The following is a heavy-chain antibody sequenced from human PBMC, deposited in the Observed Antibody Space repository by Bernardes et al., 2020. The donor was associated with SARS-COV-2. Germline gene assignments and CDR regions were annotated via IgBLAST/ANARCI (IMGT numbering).Heavy chain of an antibody. V-gene: IGHV3-21*01. J-gene: IGHJ6*02. CDR3: ARDWREITIFGVVIANSNYYYYGMDV. D-gene: IGHD3-3*01. Sequence: GGSLRLSCAASGFTFSSYSMNWVRQAPGKGLEWVSSISSSSSYIYYADSVKGRFTISRDNAKNSLYLQMNSLRAEDTAVYYCARDWREITIFGVVIANSNYYYYGMDVWGQGTTVTVSS. CDR1: GFTFSSYS. CDR2: ISSSSSYI.